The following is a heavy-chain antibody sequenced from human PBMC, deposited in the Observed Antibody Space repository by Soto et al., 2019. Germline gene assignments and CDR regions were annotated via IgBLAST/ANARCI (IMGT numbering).Heavy chain of an antibody. D-gene: IGHD4-17*01. J-gene: IGHJ4*02. V-gene: IGHV4-59*08. CDR3: ARLPAGHGDNHDY. Sequence: QVQLEESGPGLVKPSETLSLTCTVSGGSISRYYWSWIRQSPGKGLEWIGYIYHTGTTDYNPSLKSRVTISVDTSKNQFSLRLRSVTAADTAIYYCARLPAGHGDNHDYWGQGTLVTVSS. CDR2: IYHTGTT. CDR1: GGSISRYY.